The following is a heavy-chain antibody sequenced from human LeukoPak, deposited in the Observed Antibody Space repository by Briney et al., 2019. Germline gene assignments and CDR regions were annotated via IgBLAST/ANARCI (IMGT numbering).Heavy chain of an antibody. CDR3: ARQRYYGSGSYDY. V-gene: IGHV4-39*01. J-gene: IGHJ4*02. CDR2: IYYSGSA. Sequence: SETLSLTCTVSGGSLSSTTYYWGWIRQPPGKGLEWNGSIYYSGSAYYNPSPKSRVTISVDTSKNQFSLKLSSVTAADTAVYYCARQRYYGSGSYDYWGQGTLVTVSS. CDR1: GGSLSSTTYY. D-gene: IGHD3-10*01.